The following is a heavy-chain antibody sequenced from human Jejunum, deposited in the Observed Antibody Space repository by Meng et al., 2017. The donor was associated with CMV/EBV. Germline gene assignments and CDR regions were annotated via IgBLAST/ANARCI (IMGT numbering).Heavy chain of an antibody. CDR3: ARGNGWRFDY. J-gene: IGHJ4*02. V-gene: IGHV7-4-1*01. CDR1: GYTFTSSS. Sequence: VDLVQSGSELKKPGDSVKVSCQAAGYTFTSSSMNWVRHAPGQGLEWMGWININTGNPTYAQGFTGRFVFSLDTSVSTAYLQIDSLKADDTAVYYCARGNGWRFDYWGQGTLVTVSS. D-gene: IGHD6-19*01. CDR2: ININTGNP.